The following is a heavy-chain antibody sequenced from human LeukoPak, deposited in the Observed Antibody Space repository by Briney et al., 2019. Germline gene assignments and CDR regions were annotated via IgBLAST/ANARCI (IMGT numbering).Heavy chain of an antibody. CDR2: ISSSSSTI. D-gene: IGHD3-10*01. Sequence: GGSLRLSCAASGFTFSSYAMSWVRQAPGKGLEWVSYISSSSSTIYYADSVKGRFTISRDNAKNSLYLQMNSLRDEDTAVYYCASGAYGSGSYYYYGMDVWGQGTTVTVSS. CDR3: ASGAYGSGSYYYYGMDV. J-gene: IGHJ6*02. V-gene: IGHV3-48*02. CDR1: GFTFSSYA.